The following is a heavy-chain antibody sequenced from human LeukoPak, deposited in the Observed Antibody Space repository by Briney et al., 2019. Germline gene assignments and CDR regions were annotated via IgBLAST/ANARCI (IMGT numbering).Heavy chain of an antibody. Sequence: SETLSLTCSVSGDSISRSYWSWIRQPPGKGLEWVGYFSSRGRNAYNSALKSRVTISADTSQNQFSLSLTSATAADTAVYYCARHRETYYESSHMEFDPWGQGTLVIVSS. J-gene: IGHJ5*02. CDR3: ARHRETYYESSHMEFDP. V-gene: IGHV4-59*08. CDR2: FSSRGRN. CDR1: GDSISRSY. D-gene: IGHD3-22*01.